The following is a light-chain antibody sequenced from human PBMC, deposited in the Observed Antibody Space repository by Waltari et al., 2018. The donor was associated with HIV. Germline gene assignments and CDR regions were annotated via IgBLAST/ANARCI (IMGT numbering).Light chain of an antibody. CDR1: QSPLHSIRNNY. CDR2: MGS. CDR3: LQTLQSYT. V-gene: IGKV2-28*01. J-gene: IGKJ2*01. Sequence: LTQSPLSLPVTPAEPASISCRFSQSPLHSIRNNYLDWYLQTPGQSPQLLFYMGSIRAPGVPDRFSGSGSGTDFTLKISRVEAEDVGVYYCLQTLQSYTFGQGTNLEIK.